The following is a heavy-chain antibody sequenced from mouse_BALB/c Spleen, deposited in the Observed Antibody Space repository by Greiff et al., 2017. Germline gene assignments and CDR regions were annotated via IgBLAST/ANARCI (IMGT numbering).Heavy chain of an antibody. Sequence: DVKLQESGPGLVKPSQSLSLTCTVTGYSITSDYAWNWIRQFPGNKLEWMGYISYSGSTSYNPSLKSRISITRDTSKNQFFLQLNSVTTEDTATYYCARGYDLYYFDYWGQGTTLTVSS. CDR2: ISYSGST. V-gene: IGHV3-2*02. D-gene: IGHD2-2*01. J-gene: IGHJ2*01. CDR1: GYSITSDYA. CDR3: ARGYDLYYFDY.